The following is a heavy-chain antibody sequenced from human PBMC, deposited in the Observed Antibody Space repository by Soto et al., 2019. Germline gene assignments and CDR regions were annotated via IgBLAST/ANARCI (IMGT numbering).Heavy chain of an antibody. CDR3: ARRYCSSTSCTRGGWFDP. V-gene: IGHV5-51*01. CDR1: GYSFTSYW. J-gene: IGHJ5*02. D-gene: IGHD2-2*01. Sequence: PGESLKISCKGSGYSFTSYWIGWVRQMPGKGLEWMGIIYPGDSDTRYSPSFQGQVTISADKSISTAYLQWSSLKASDTAMYYCARRYCSSTSCTRGGWFDPWGRGTLVTVSS. CDR2: IYPGDSDT.